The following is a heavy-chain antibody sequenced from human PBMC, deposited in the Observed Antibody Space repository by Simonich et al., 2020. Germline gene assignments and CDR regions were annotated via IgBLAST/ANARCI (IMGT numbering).Heavy chain of an antibody. CDR2: ISSSGSTI. V-gene: IGHV3-48*03. Sequence: EVQLVESGGGLVQPGGSLRLSCAASGFTFSSYEMNWVRQAPGKGLEWVSYISSSGSTIYYADSVKGRFTISRDNAKNSLYLQMNSLRAEETAVYYCARDGSSYFDYWGQGTLVTVSS. D-gene: IGHD2-15*01. CDR3: ARDGSSYFDY. J-gene: IGHJ4*02. CDR1: GFTFSSYE.